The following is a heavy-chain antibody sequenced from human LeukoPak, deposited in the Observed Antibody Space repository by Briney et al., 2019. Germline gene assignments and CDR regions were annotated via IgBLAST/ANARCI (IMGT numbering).Heavy chain of an antibody. V-gene: IGHV4-34*01. J-gene: IGHJ6*03. CDR3: ARVGYSSSYMDV. CDR1: GGSFNGYY. CDR2: INHSGST. Sequence: SETLSLTCAVYGGSFNGYYWSCIRQPPGKALEWIGEINHSGSTNYNPSLKSRVTISVDTSKNQFSLKLRSVTAADTAVYYCARVGYSSSYMDVWGKGTTVTVSS. D-gene: IGHD6-13*01.